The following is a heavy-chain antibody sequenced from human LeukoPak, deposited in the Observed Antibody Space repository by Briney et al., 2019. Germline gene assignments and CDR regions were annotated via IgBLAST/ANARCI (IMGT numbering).Heavy chain of an antibody. J-gene: IGHJ4*02. V-gene: IGHV3-73*01. CDR3: TKTRGDDSSSYYLFDY. CDR2: IRSKANSYAT. D-gene: IGHD3-22*01. CDR1: GFTFSGSA. Sequence: PGGSLRLSCAASGFTFSGSAMHWVRQASGKGLEWVGRIRSKANSYATAYAASVKGRFTISRDDSKNTAYLQMNSLKTEDTAVYYCTKTRGDDSSSYYLFDYWGQGTLVTVSS.